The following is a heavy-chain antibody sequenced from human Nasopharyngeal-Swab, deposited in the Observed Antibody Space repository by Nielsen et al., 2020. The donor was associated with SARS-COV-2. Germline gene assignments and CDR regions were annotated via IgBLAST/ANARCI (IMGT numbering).Heavy chain of an antibody. CDR1: GFTFSYYA. Sequence: ETLSLTCAASGFTFSYYAMNWVRRAPGKGLEWVSGIVGDSSEIYYADSVKGRFTISRDNSRNTLYLQMNSLRAEDTAVYYCAKEYGSGSYYGVLDYWGQGTLVTVSS. CDR3: AKEYGSGSYYGVLDY. V-gene: IGHV3-23*01. J-gene: IGHJ4*02. D-gene: IGHD3-10*01. CDR2: IVGDSSEI.